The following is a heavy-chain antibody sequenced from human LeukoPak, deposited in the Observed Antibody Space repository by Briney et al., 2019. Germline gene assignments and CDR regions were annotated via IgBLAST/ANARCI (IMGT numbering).Heavy chain of an antibody. V-gene: IGHV3-23*01. D-gene: IGHD3-10*01. Sequence: PGGSLRLSCAASGFTFSSYAMSWVRQAPGKGLEWVSAISGSGGSTYYADSVKGRFIISRDNSKNTLYLQMNSLRAEDTAVYYCANSYGSGSYPDYWGQGTLVTVSS. CDR1: GFTFSSYA. J-gene: IGHJ4*02. CDR2: ISGSGGST. CDR3: ANSYGSGSYPDY.